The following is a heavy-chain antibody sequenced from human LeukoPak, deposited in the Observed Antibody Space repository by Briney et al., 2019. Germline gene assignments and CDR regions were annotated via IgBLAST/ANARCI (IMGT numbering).Heavy chain of an antibody. CDR2: IRYDGSNR. CDR3: AFRGRRLEHYFDY. CDR1: GFTFRNYG. V-gene: IGHV3-30*02. Sequence: PGGSLRLSCAASGFTFRNYGMHGVRQAPGKELEWVAFIRYDGSNRYYADSVKGRFTISRDNSKDTLYLQMNSLRAEDTAVYYCAFRGRRLEHYFDYWGQGTLVTVSS. J-gene: IGHJ4*02. D-gene: IGHD3-10*01.